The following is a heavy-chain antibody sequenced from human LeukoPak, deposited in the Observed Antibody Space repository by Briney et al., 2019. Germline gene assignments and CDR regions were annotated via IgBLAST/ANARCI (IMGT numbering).Heavy chain of an antibody. V-gene: IGHV4-61*01. J-gene: IGHJ4*02. CDR3: ARDPNSAL. CDR2: IYYSGST. Sequence: SETLSLTCTVSGGSVSNNNYYWGWIRQPPGKGLEWIGNIYYSGSTNYNPSLRSRVTISVDTSRNQFSLNLNSVTAADTAVYYCARDPNSALWGQGTLVTVSS. D-gene: IGHD4-23*01. CDR1: GGSVSNNNYY.